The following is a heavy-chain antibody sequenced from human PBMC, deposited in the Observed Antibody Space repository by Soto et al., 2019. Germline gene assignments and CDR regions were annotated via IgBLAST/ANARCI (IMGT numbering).Heavy chain of an antibody. V-gene: IGHV1-24*01. CDR1: GYTLTELS. D-gene: IGHD5-12*01. Sequence: VASVKVYCKVSGYTLTELSMHWVRKAPGKGLEWMGGFDPEDGETIYAQKFQGRVTMTEDTSTDTAYMELSSLRSEDTAVYYCATTELRGYSGYDYAFDYWGQGTLVTVSS. J-gene: IGHJ4*02. CDR3: ATTELRGYSGYDYAFDY. CDR2: FDPEDGET.